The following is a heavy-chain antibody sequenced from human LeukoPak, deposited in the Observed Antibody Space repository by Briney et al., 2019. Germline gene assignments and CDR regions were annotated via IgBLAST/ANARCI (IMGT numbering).Heavy chain of an antibody. J-gene: IGHJ1*01. Sequence: SVKVSCKASGGTFSSYAISWVRQAPGQGLEWMGGIIPIFGTANYAQKFQGRVTITADESTSTAYMELSSLRSEDTAVYYCATVDGVVVTAIQYFQHWGQGTLVTVSS. CDR3: ATVDGVVVTAIQYFQH. D-gene: IGHD2-21*02. CDR1: GGTFSSYA. V-gene: IGHV1-69*13. CDR2: IIPIFGTA.